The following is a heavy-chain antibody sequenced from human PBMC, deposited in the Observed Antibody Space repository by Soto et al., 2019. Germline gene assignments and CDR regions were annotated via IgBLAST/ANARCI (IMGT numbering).Heavy chain of an antibody. CDR3: ARDMVAARPDYYYYYCIDV. J-gene: IGHJ6*02. Sequence: ASVKVSCKASGYTFTSYGISWVRQAPGQGLEWMGWISAYNGNTNYAQKLQGRVTMTTDTSTSTAYMELSSLRSDDTAVYYCARDMVAARPDYYYYYCIDVWGQGTTVTISS. D-gene: IGHD6-6*01. CDR2: ISAYNGNT. CDR1: GYTFTSYG. V-gene: IGHV1-18*01.